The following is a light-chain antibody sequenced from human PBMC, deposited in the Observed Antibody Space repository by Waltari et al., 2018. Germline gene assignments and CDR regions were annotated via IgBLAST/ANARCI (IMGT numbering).Light chain of an antibody. J-gene: IGLJ3*02. CDR2: VNSDGSH. CDR3: QAGGHGTWV. CDR1: SGHSSNI. V-gene: IGLV4-69*02. Sequence: QLVLTQSPSASASLGASVRLTCTLSSGHSSNIIAWHQQQPEKGPRYLMKVNSDGSHSKGEDIPYRVSGSGSGAGRYLTISRVQSEDEADYYCQAGGHGTWVFGGGTKLTVL.